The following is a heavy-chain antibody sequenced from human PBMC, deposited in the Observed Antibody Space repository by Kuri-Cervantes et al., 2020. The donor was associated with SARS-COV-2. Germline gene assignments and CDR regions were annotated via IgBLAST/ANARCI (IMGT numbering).Heavy chain of an antibody. Sequence: ASVKVSCKASGYTFTGYYMHWVRQAPGQGLEWMGWINPNSGGTNYAQKFQGRVTMTRDTSISTAYMELSRLRSDDTAVYYCARISSSWDHRFDYWGQGTLVTVSS. CDR1: GYTFTGYY. V-gene: IGHV1-2*02. D-gene: IGHD6-6*01. CDR2: INPNSGGT. J-gene: IGHJ4*02. CDR3: ARISSSWDHRFDY.